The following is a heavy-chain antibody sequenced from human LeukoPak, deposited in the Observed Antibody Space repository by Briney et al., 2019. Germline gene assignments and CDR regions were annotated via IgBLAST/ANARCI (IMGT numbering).Heavy chain of an antibody. CDR1: GGTFSSYA. Sequence: GASVKVSCKASGGTFSSYAISWVRQAPGQGLEWMGGIIPIFGTANYAQKFQGRVTITTDESTSTAYMELSSLRFEDTAVYYCAISPLAYCGGDCYLPFDYWGQGTLVTVSS. V-gene: IGHV1-69*05. J-gene: IGHJ4*02. CDR3: AISPLAYCGGDCYLPFDY. CDR2: IIPIFGTA. D-gene: IGHD2-21*02.